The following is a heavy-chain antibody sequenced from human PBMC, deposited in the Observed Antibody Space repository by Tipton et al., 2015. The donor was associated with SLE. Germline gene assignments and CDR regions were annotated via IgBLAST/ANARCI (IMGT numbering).Heavy chain of an antibody. V-gene: IGHV4-59*08. D-gene: IGHD2-15*01. CDR1: GGSFSGYY. Sequence: LRLSCAVYGGSFSGYYWSWIRQPPGKGLEWIGYISDGGGTNYNPSLKSRVTISVDPAKNEFSLKLTSVTAADTAVYYCARGKLTWRGAIIGADVWGQGTTVNVSS. CDR3: ARGKLTWRGAIIGADV. CDR2: ISDGGGT. J-gene: IGHJ6*02.